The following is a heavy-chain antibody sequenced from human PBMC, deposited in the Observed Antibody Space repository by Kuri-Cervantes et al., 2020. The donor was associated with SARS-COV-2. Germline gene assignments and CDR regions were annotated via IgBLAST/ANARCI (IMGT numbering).Heavy chain of an antibody. V-gene: IGHV4-39*07. CDR2: IYYTGST. Sequence: SETLSLTCAVSGGSISTTNHYWAWIRQPPGKGPEWIASIYYTGSTSYKPSLKTRATISLDTSKNQFSLNLRSVTAADTAVYFCAKNPFPEVGNTGWAFDIWGQGTVVTVSS. CDR1: GGSISTTNHY. J-gene: IGHJ3*02. CDR3: AKNPFPEVGNTGWAFDI. D-gene: IGHD1-14*01.